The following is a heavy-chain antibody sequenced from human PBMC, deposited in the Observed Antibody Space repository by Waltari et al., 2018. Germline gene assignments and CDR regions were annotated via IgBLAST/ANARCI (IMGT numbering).Heavy chain of an antibody. J-gene: IGHJ3*02. V-gene: IGHV5-51*01. CDR2: IYPGDSDT. CDR1: GYSFTSYW. Sequence: EVQLVQSGAEVKKHGESLKISCKGSGYSFTSYWIGWVRQMPGKGLEWMGIIYPGDSDTRYSPSFQGQVTISADKSISTAYLQWSSLKASDTAMYYCARLPTYYYDSSGSDAFDIWGQGTMVTVSS. CDR3: ARLPTYYYDSSGSDAFDI. D-gene: IGHD3-22*01.